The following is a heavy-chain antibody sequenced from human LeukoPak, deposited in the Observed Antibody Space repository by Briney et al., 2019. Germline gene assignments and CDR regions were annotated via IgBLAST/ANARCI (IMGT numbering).Heavy chain of an antibody. Sequence: SETLSLTCTVSGGSISSYYWSWLRQPPGKGLEWVGYIYYSGSTNYNPSLKSRVTISVDTSKNQFSLKLSSVTAADTAVYYCARANYYDSSGYSYWLDYSGQGTLVTVSS. V-gene: IGHV4-59*01. CDR1: GGSISSYY. CDR3: ARANYYDSSGYSYWLDY. CDR2: IYYSGST. D-gene: IGHD3-22*01. J-gene: IGHJ4*02.